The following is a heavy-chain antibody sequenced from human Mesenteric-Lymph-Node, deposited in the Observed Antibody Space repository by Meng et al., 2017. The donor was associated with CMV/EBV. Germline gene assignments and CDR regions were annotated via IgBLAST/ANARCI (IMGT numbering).Heavy chain of an antibody. CDR2: IYGTGIT. CDR1: GVSVTSGAYH. CDR3: AKSRSSTPGIVDD. J-gene: IGHJ4*02. D-gene: IGHD2/OR15-2a*01. Sequence: QVHLQESGPGLVKPSETLSLTCIVSGVSVTSGAYHWSWIRQSPGKGLEWIGYIYGTGITIYNPSLKSRVTILLETSKNQFSLKLNSVTTADTAVYYCAKSRSSTPGIVDDWGQGTLVTVSS. V-gene: IGHV4-61*08.